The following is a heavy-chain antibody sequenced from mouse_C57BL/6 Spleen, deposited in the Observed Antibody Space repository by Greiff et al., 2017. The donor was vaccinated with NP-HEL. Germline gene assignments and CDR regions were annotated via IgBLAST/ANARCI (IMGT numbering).Heavy chain of an antibody. CDR2: IDPSDSYT. D-gene: IGHD2-1*01. CDR1: GYTFTSYW. J-gene: IGHJ2*01. Sequence: QVQLQQSGAELVKPGASVKLSCKASGYTFTSYWMQWVKQRPGQGLEWIGEIDPSDSYTNYNQKFKGKATLTVDTSSSTAYMQLSSLTSEDSAVYYCARKSYGNYVDYWGQGTTLTVSS. CDR3: ARKSYGNYVDY. V-gene: IGHV1-50*01.